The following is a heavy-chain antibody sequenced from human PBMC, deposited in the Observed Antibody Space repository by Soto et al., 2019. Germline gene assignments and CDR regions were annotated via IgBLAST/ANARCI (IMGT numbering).Heavy chain of an antibody. CDR1: GFTFSSYS. V-gene: IGHV3-21*01. CDR2: ISSSSSYI. D-gene: IGHD4-17*01. CDR3: AREQAVTYFDY. Sequence: GGSLRLSCAASGFTFSSYSMNWVRQAPGKGLEWVSSISSSSSYIYYADSGKGRFTISRDNAKNSLYLQMNSLRAEDTAVYYCAREQAVTYFDYWGQGTLVTVSS. J-gene: IGHJ4*02.